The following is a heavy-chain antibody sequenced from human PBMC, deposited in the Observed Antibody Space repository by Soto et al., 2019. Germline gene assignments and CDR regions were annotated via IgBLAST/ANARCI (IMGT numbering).Heavy chain of an antibody. CDR2: ISTDGSYK. CDR1: GFTFNMHG. V-gene: IGHV3-30*18. CDR3: AKDQRIVGSTRGYIDY. Sequence: QVQLVESGGGVVQPGRSLRLSCAASGFTFNMHGMHWVRHAPGKGLEWVAVISTDGSYKYHVDSVKGRFTISRDNSNNTLYLQMNSLKTEDTGIYYCAKDQRIVGSTRGYIDYWGQGTLVAVSS. J-gene: IGHJ4*02. D-gene: IGHD1-26*01.